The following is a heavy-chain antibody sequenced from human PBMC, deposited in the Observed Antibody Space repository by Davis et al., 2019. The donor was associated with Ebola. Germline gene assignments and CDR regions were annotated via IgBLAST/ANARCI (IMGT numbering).Heavy chain of an antibody. CDR1: GYTFSSYA. Sequence: AASVKVSCKASGYTFSSYAINWVRQAPGQGLEWLGCINTNTGNPSYAQGFTGRFVFSLDTSVSTAYLQISSLKAEDTAVYYCARCEENPDTTMVSCFDSWGQGTLVTVSS. J-gene: IGHJ4*02. CDR2: INTNTGNP. CDR3: ARCEENPDTTMVSCFDS. D-gene: IGHD5-18*01. V-gene: IGHV7-4-1*02.